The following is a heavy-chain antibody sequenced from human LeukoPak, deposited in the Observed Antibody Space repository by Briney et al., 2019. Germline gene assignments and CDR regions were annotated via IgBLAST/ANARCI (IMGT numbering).Heavy chain of an antibody. CDR1: GGSFSGYY. CDR3: ARDLGGIYFDY. D-gene: IGHD1-26*01. V-gene: IGHV4-34*01. J-gene: IGHJ4*02. Sequence: SETLSLTCAVYGGSFSGYYWSWIRQPPGKGLEWIGEINHSGSTNYNPSLKSRVTISVDTSKNQLSLKLSSVTAADTAVYYCARDLGGIYFDYWGQGTLVTVSS. CDR2: INHSGST.